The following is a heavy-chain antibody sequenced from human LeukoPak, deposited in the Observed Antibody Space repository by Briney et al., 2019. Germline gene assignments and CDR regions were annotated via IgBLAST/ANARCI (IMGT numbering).Heavy chain of an antibody. CDR3: ARDPGYSSFDL. D-gene: IGHD5-12*01. CDR1: GFSFTDYW. J-gene: IGHJ4*02. V-gene: IGHV3-7*01. Sequence: GGTLRLSCAASGFSFTDYWMGWVRHTPAMGLKCVVNMNPDGSVRNYMDSVKGPFTISRDNAKKSLYLEISRLRADDTAVYYCARDPGYSSFDLWGQGTQVTVSS. CDR2: MNPDGSVR.